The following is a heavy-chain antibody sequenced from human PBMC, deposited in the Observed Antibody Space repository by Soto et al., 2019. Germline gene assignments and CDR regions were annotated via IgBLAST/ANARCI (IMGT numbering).Heavy chain of an antibody. V-gene: IGHV1-69*01. J-gene: IGHJ6*02. D-gene: IGHD6-13*01. CDR2: IIPIFGTA. Sequence: QVQLVQSGAEVKKPGSSVKVSCKASGGTCSSYAISWVRQAPGQGLEWMGEIIPIFGTANYAQTFQGRVTITADESTGTADMELSSLRSEDTAVYYCASSWYVRSYYYGMDVWGQGPTVTVSS. CDR3: ASSWYVRSYYYGMDV. CDR1: GGTCSSYA.